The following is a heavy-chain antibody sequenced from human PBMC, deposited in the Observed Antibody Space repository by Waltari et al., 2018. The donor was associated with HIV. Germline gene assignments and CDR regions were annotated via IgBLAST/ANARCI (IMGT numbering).Heavy chain of an antibody. CDR3: VRDLAWRAFDV. CDR2: IRSKTSGETR. D-gene: IGHD3-3*01. Sequence: QLVESGGALIKQGRSLRPSGTASGSTFVSYEMNWVGQGPGKGREWVGFIRSKTSGETREYAAAVKGRFSISRDDSKGMVYLQMNSLRADDTALYYCVRDLAWRAFDVWGQGTMVTVSS. CDR1: GSTFVSYE. V-gene: IGHV3-49*04. J-gene: IGHJ3*01.